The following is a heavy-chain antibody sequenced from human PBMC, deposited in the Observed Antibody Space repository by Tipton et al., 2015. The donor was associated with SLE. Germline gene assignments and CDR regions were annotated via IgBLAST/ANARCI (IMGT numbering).Heavy chain of an antibody. Sequence: TLSLTCAVYGGSFSGYYWGWIRQPPGKGLEWIGNINYSGTTYYNPSLKTRVTISVDTSKIQFSLRLTSVTAADTAVYYCARAIGANYFNFWGQGTLVTVSS. D-gene: IGHD3-16*01. J-gene: IGHJ4*02. V-gene: IGHV4-34*01. CDR1: GGSFSGYY. CDR3: ARAIGANYFNF. CDR2: INYSGTT.